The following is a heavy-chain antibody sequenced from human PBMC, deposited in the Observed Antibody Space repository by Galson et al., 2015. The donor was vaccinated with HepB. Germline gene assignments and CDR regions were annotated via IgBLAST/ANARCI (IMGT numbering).Heavy chain of an antibody. J-gene: IGHJ4*02. V-gene: IGHV3-23*01. D-gene: IGHD6-19*01. Sequence: SLRLSCAASGFTFSSYAMSWVRQAPGKGLEWVSDISGSGSSTCYADSVKGRFTISRDNSKNTLCLQMNSLRDEDTAVYYCAKLYTSGWRPIDYWGQGTLVTVSS. CDR1: GFTFSSYA. CDR2: ISGSGSST. CDR3: AKLYTSGWRPIDY.